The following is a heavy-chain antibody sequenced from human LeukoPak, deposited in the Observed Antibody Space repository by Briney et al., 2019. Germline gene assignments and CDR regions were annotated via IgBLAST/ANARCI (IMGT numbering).Heavy chain of an antibody. D-gene: IGHD6-13*01. CDR3: AILPGYSSGWYEVNY. CDR2: ISGSGGST. Sequence: PGGSLRLSCAASGFTFSSYAMSWVRQAPGKGLEWVSAISGSGGSTYYADSVKGRFTISRDNSRNTLYLQMNSPRAEDTAVYYCAILPGYSSGWYEVNYWGQGTLVTVSS. V-gene: IGHV3-23*01. CDR1: GFTFSSYA. J-gene: IGHJ4*02.